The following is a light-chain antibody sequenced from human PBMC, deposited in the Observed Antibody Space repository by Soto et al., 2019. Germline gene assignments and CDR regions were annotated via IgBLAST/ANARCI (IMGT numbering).Light chain of an antibody. CDR1: QSVSNNY. V-gene: IGKV3-20*01. J-gene: IGKJ1*01. CDR2: GAS. CDR3: QQYGSSGT. Sequence: EILLTQSPGTLSLCPGERATLSCRASQSVSNNYLAWYQQKPSQAPRLLIYGASNRATGIPDRFSGSGSGTDFTLTISRLEPEDFAVYYCQQYGSSGTFGQGTKVDI.